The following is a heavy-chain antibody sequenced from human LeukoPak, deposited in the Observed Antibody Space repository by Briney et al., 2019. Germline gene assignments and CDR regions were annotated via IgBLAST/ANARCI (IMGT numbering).Heavy chain of an antibody. D-gene: IGHD3-10*01. CDR1: GGSISSSSYY. J-gene: IGHJ5*02. CDR3: ASRNVPSRGVTDLNWFDP. V-gene: IGHV4-39*07. CDR2: INHSGST. Sequence: PSETLSLTCTVSGGSISSSSYYWGWIRQPPGKGLEWIGEINHSGSTNYNPSLKSRVTISVDTSKNQFSLKLSSVTAADTAVYYCASRNVPSRGVTDLNWFDPWGQGTLVTVSS.